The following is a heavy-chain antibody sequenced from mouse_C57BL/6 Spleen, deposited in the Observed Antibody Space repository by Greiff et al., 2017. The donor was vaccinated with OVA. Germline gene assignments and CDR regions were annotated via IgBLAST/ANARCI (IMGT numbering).Heavy chain of an antibody. CDR3: ARGYYYGSSYSY. Sequence: QVQLKQPGAELVKPGASVKLSCKASGYTFTSYWMHWVKQRPGQGLEWIGMIHPNSGSTNYNEKFKSKATLTVDKSSSTAYMQLSSLTSEDSAVYYCARGYYYGSSYSYWGQGTTLTVSS. CDR1: GYTFTSYW. CDR2: IHPNSGST. J-gene: IGHJ2*01. D-gene: IGHD1-1*01. V-gene: IGHV1-64*01.